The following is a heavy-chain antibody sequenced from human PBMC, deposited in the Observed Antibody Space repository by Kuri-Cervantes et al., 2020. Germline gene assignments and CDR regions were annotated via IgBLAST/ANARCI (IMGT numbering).Heavy chain of an antibody. CDR1: GGSIDNFY. CDR2: MYSSGSS. CDR3: ARSFYYEVSAYTTPDYMGV. D-gene: IGHD3-16*01. Sequence: SETLSLTCNVSGGSIDNFYWNWIRQTPGKGLEWMGYMYSSGSSNYSPTFMSRISMSVDSSKNHFSLKLKSVTAADTAVYFCARSFYYEVSAYTTPDYMGVWGKGTTVT. V-gene: IGHV4-59*01. J-gene: IGHJ6*03.